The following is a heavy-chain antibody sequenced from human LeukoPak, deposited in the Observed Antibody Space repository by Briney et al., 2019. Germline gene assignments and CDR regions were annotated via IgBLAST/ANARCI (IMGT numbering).Heavy chain of an antibody. CDR1: AFTFSDYS. Sequence: AGGSLRLSCAASAFTFSDYSMNWVRQAPGKGLEWISYISGRSSTIYYADPVRGRFTISRDNAKNSMYLQMNSLRAEDTAVYYCARDRLTSGSYFFDYWGQGTLVTVSS. CDR3: ARDRLTSGSYFFDY. CDR2: ISGRSSTI. J-gene: IGHJ4*02. D-gene: IGHD1-26*01. V-gene: IGHV3-48*01.